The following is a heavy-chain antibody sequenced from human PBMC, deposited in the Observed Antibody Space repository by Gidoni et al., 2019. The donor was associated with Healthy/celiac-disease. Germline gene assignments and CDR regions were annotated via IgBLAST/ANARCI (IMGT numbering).Heavy chain of an antibody. V-gene: IGHV4-59*01. J-gene: IGHJ4*02. CDR3: ASGGGIWSGYSFDY. Sequence: QVRLHESGPGLVTPSETLSLTCPVSGGSISSYYWSWIRQPPGKGLEWIVYIYYSGSTNYNPSLKSRVTISVDTSKNQFSLKLSSVTAADTAVYYCASGGGIWSGYSFDYWGQGTLVTVSS. D-gene: IGHD3-3*01. CDR2: IYYSGST. CDR1: GGSISSYY.